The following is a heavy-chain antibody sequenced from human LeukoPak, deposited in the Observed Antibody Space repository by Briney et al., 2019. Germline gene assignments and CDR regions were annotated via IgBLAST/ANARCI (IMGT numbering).Heavy chain of an antibody. CDR2: FDPEDGET. CDR1: GYTLTELS. CDR3: ATVRSVGATVGYHYYFDY. D-gene: IGHD1-26*01. J-gene: IGHJ4*02. V-gene: IGHV1-24*01. Sequence: GASVKVSCKVSGYTLTELSMHWVRQAPGKGLEWMGGFDPEDGETIYAQKFQGRVTMTEDTSTDTAYMELSSLRSEDTAVYYCATVRSVGATVGYHYYFDYWGQGTLVTVSS.